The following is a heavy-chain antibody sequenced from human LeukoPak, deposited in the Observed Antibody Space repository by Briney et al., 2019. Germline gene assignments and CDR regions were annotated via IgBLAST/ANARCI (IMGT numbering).Heavy chain of an antibody. J-gene: IGHJ4*02. CDR3: AKDLRIAAPRGPDY. D-gene: IGHD6-25*01. CDR1: GFTFSNYA. Sequence: GGSLRLSCAASGFTFSNYAMSWVRQAPGKGLEWVSAIGGGDGSTYYADSVRGRFTISRDNSKNTLYLQINSLRAEDTAVYYCAKDLRIAAPRGPDYWGQGTLVTVSS. V-gene: IGHV3-23*01. CDR2: IGGGDGST.